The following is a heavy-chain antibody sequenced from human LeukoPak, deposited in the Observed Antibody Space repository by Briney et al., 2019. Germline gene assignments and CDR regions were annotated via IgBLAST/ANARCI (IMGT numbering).Heavy chain of an antibody. J-gene: IGHJ4*02. Sequence: ASVKVSCKASGYTFTGYYMHWVRQAPGQGLEWMGWISAYNGSTNYAQKLQGRVTMTTDTSTSTAYMELRSLRSDDTAVYYCARTGLCIAVAGNFDYWGQGTLVTVSS. CDR2: ISAYNGST. CDR3: ARTGLCIAVAGNFDY. V-gene: IGHV1-18*04. CDR1: GYTFTGYY. D-gene: IGHD6-19*01.